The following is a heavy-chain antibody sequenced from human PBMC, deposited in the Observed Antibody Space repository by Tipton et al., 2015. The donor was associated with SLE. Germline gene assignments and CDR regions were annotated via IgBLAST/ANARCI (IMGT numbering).Heavy chain of an antibody. J-gene: IGHJ4*02. CDR2: IDYSGST. CDR3: ARAEYSFDY. V-gene: IGHV4-39*07. CDR1: GGSISSRSYY. D-gene: IGHD3-10*01. Sequence: TLSLTCSVSGGSISSRSYYWGWVRQPPGMGLEWIGSIDYSGSTFHNPSLKSRLTKSVDTSKNQFSLKLSSVTAADTAVYYCARAEYSFDYWGQGALVTVSS.